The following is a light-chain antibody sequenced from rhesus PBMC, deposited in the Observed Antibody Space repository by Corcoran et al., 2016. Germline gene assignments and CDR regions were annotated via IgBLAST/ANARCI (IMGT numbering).Light chain of an antibody. CDR2: KAS. CDR3: QHGYGTPFT. Sequence: DIQMTQSPSSLSASVGDRVTITCRASENVNNYLNWYQQKPGKAPKLLIYKASTLQSGVPSRFSGSGSGTCYTFTISSLQPEDVATYYCQHGYGTPFTFGPGTKLDIK. J-gene: IGKJ3*01. V-gene: IGKV1-74*01. CDR1: ENVNNY.